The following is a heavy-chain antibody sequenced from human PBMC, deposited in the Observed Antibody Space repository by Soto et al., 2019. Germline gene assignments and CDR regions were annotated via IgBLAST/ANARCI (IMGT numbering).Heavy chain of an antibody. J-gene: IGHJ2*01. V-gene: IGHV1-69*02. D-gene: IGHD6-19*01. Sequence: QVQLVQSGAEVKKPGSSVKVSCKASGGTFSSYTISWVRQAPGQGLEWMGRIIPILGIANYAQKFQGRVTITADKSTSTAYMELSSLRSEDTAVYYCARVGYKGSGWYEDLNWYFDLWGRGTLVTVSS. CDR3: ARVGYKGSGWYEDLNWYFDL. CDR1: GGTFSSYT. CDR2: IIPILGIA.